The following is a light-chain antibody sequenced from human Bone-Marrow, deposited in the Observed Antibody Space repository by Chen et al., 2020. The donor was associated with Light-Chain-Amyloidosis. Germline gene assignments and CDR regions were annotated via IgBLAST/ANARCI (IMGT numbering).Light chain of an antibody. CDR1: HDINIY. CDR3: QQCDSLPLT. CDR2: DAS. Sequence: IQMTQSPSSLSASVGARVTITCQASHDINIYLNWYQQKAGRAPNLLIFDASNLERGVPSRFSGSGSGTFFTLNISSLQTEDVATYYCQQCDSLPLTFGGGTKVEI. J-gene: IGKJ4*01. V-gene: IGKV1-33*01.